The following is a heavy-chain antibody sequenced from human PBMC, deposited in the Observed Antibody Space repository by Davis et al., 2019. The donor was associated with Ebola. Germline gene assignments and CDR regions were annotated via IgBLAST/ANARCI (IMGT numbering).Heavy chain of an antibody. CDR3: ARMAQYSSSSEYDY. CDR2: ISSSGSTI. CDR1: GFTFSSYE. V-gene: IGHV3-48*03. Sequence: PGGSLRLSCAASGFTFSSYEMNWVRQAPGKGLEWVSYISSSGSTIYYADSVKGRFTISRDNAKNSLYLQMNSLRAEDTAMYYCARMAQYSSSSEYDYWGQGTLVTVSS. J-gene: IGHJ4*02. D-gene: IGHD6-6*01.